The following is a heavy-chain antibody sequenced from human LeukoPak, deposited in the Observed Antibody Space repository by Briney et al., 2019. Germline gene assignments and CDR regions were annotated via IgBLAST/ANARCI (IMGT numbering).Heavy chain of an antibody. CDR3: ARDFGLHAGNWFDP. V-gene: IGHV1-46*01. CDR1: GGTFSSYA. D-gene: IGHD3-10*01. J-gene: IGHJ5*02. CDR2: INPSGGST. Sequence: ASVKVSCKASGGTFSSYAISWVRQAPGQGLEWMGIINPSGGSTSYAQKFQGRVTMTRDTSTGTVYMELSSLRSEDTAVYYCARDFGLHAGNWFDPWGQGTLVTVSS.